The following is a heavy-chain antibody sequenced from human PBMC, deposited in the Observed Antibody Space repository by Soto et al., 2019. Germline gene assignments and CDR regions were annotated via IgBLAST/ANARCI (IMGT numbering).Heavy chain of an antibody. CDR2: IYDSEST. D-gene: IGHD1-7*01. CDR3: ARANWNYGPFDP. J-gene: IGHJ5*02. CDR1: GGSISGYY. Sequence: SETLSLTCTVSGGSISGYYWSWVRQSPGKGLEWIWYIYDSESTNYNPSLKSRVTTSVDTSKNQLSLKLSSVTAADTAVYYCARANWNYGPFDPWGQGTLVTVS. V-gene: IGHV4-59*01.